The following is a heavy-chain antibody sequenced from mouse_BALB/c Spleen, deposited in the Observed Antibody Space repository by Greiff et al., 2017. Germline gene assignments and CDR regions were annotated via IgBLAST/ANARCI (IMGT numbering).Heavy chain of an antibody. CDR2: ISYDGSN. D-gene: IGHD3-3*01. V-gene: IGHV3-6*02. Sequence: ESGPGLVKPSQSLSLTCSVAGYSITSGYYWNWIRQFPGNKLVWMGYISYDGSNNYNPSLKNRISITRDTSKNQFFLKLYSVTTEDTATYYCARGESYSAWFAYWGQGTLVTVSA. CDR1: GYSITSGYY. CDR3: ARGESYSAWFAY. J-gene: IGHJ3*01.